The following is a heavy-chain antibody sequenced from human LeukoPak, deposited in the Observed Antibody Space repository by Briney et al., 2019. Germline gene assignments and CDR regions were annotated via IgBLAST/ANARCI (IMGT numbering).Heavy chain of an antibody. J-gene: IGHJ4*02. CDR2: ISGSGGST. Sequence: PGGALRLSCAASGFTFSSYAMSWVRQAPGKGLEWVSAISGSGGSTYYADSVKGRFTISRDNSKNTLYLQMNSLRAEDTAVYYCAKVLPPKRIAVAGPFDYWGQGTLVTVSS. CDR1: GFTFSSYA. CDR3: AKVLPPKRIAVAGPFDY. V-gene: IGHV3-23*01. D-gene: IGHD6-19*01.